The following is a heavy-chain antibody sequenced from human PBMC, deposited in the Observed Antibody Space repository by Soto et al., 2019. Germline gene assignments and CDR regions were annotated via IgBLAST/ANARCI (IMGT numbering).Heavy chain of an antibody. D-gene: IGHD2-21*01. V-gene: IGHV3-23*01. CDR2: LDAGDTT. CDR3: AKDPRAYRTHMGYFSEH. CDR1: GFTFSRHA. J-gene: IGHJ4*02. Sequence: EVQLLESGGNLVQPGGSLRLSCAASGFTFSRHAMSWVRQAPGEGLEWVSTLDAGDTTYYAGSVKGRFTISRDNARNTLSLQMNSLRVEDTAVYYCAKDPRAYRTHMGYFSEHWGQGTLVTVSS.